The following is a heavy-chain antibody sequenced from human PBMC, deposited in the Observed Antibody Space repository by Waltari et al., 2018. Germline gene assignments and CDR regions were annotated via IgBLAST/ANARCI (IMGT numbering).Heavy chain of an antibody. CDR2: IIPIFGTA. J-gene: IGHJ4*02. CDR1: GGTFSSYA. V-gene: IGHV1-69*13. CDR3: ARGDGLGYYGSGSYYPTDY. D-gene: IGHD3-10*01. Sequence: QVQLVQSGAEVKKPGSSVKVSCKASGGTFSSYAISRVRQAPGPGLEWMGGIIPIFGTANYAQKFQGRVTITADESTSTAYMELSSLRSEDTAVYYCARGDGLGYYGSGSYYPTDYWGQGTLVTVSS.